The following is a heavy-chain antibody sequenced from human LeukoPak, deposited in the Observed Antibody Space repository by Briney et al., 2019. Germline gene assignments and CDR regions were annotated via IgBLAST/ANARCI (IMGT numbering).Heavy chain of an antibody. D-gene: IGHD2-15*01. CDR2: IYYSGST. J-gene: IGHJ3*02. Sequence: SETLSLTCTVSGGSISSYCWSWIRQPPGKGLEWIGYIYYSGSTNYNPSLKSRVTISVDTSKNQFSLKLSSVTAADTAVYYCARVAVVAATTPDAFDIWGQGTMVTVSS. CDR1: GGSISSYC. V-gene: IGHV4-59*01. CDR3: ARVAVVAATTPDAFDI.